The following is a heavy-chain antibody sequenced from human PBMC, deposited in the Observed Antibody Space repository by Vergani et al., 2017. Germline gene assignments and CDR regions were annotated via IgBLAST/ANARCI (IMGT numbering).Heavy chain of an antibody. CDR1: GGTFSSYA. V-gene: IGHV1-69*12. CDR2: IVPIFGTA. D-gene: IGHD3-16*01. J-gene: IGHJ1*01. Sequence: QVQLVQSGAEVKKPGSSVKVSCTASGGTFSSYAISWVRQAPGQGLEWMGGIVPIFGTANYAQKFQGRVTITADESTGTAYMELSSLRSEDTAVYYWARDLVENGTWGRSGYWGPGTLVTVSS. CDR3: ARDLVENGTWGRSGY.